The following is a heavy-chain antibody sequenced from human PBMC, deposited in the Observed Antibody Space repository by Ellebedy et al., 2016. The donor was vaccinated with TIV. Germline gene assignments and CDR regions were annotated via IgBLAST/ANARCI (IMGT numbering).Heavy chain of an antibody. J-gene: IGHJ4*02. CDR1: GYTLTELS. D-gene: IGHD6-6*01. CDR3: AKGTIAARIPSCFDY. V-gene: IGHV1-24*01. CDR2: FDPEDGET. Sequence: AASVKVSCKVFGYTLTELSIHWVRQAPGKGLEWMGGFDPEDGETIYAQKFQGRVTMTEDTSTDTAYMELSSLRSEDTAVYYCAKGTIAARIPSCFDYWGQGTLVTVSS.